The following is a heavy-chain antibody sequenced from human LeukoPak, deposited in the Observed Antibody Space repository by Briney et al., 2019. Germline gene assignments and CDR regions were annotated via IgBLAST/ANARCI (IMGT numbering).Heavy chain of an antibody. D-gene: IGHD6-13*01. J-gene: IGHJ4*02. CDR1: GFTFSSYT. CDR2: ITSGSYI. CDR3: ARDPAADDY. Sequence: GGSLRLSCVASGFTFSSYTMNWVRQAPGKGLEWVSSITSGSYIYYAESVKGRFAISRDNAKNSLYLQMNSLRAEDTAVYYCARDPAADDYWGQGTLVTVSS. V-gene: IGHV3-21*01.